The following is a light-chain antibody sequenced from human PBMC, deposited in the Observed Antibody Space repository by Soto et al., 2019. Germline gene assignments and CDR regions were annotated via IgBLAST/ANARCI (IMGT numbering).Light chain of an antibody. CDR1: QSVSNN. CDR3: QQYNTLSPLT. J-gene: IGKJ4*01. V-gene: IGKV3-15*01. CDR2: GAS. Sequence: EIVMTQSPATLSVSPGERATLSCRGSQSVSNNLAWYQQKPGQAPRLLIYGASTRATGIPARFSGSGSGTEFTLTISSLQSEDFAVYYCQQYNTLSPLTFGGGTKVETK.